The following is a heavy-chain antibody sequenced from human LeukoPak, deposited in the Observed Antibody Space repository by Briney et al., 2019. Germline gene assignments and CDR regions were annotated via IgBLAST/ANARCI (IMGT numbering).Heavy chain of an antibody. D-gene: IGHD1-20*01. V-gene: IGHV4-34*01. CDR3: ARDEVTGAFDY. Sequence: TSSETLSLTCAVYGGSFSGNYWSWIRQPPGKGLEWIGEINHSGSTNYNPSLKSRVTISVDTSKNQFSLKLSSVTAADTAVYYCARDEVTGAFDYWGQGILVTVSS. CDR1: GGSFSGNY. CDR2: INHSGST. J-gene: IGHJ4*02.